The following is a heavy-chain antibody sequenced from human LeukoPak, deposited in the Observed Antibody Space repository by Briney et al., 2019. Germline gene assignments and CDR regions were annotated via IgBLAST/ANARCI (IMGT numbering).Heavy chain of an antibody. D-gene: IGHD5-18*01. V-gene: IGHV1-46*01. CDR1: GYTFTSYY. CDR2: INPSGGST. Sequence: ASVKVSCKASGYTFTSYYMHWVRQAPGQGLEWMGIINPSGGSTSYAQKFQGWVTMTRDTSISTAYMELSRLRSDDTAVYYCVRDRGYSYGYPLDYWGQGTLVTVSS. J-gene: IGHJ4*02. CDR3: VRDRGYSYGYPLDY.